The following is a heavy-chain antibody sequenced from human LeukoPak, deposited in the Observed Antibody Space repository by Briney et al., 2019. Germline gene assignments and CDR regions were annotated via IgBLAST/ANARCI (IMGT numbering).Heavy chain of an antibody. Sequence: ASVEVSCKASGYTFTPYSINWVRQAPGQGLEWMGWINPNTGNPTYAQGFTGRFVFSLDTSVSTAYLQISGLKTEDTAVYYCARAYQPLGGLSLPDYWGQGTLVTVSS. D-gene: IGHD3-16*02. CDR2: INPNTGNP. CDR1: GYTFTPYS. CDR3: ARAYQPLGGLSLPDY. J-gene: IGHJ4*02. V-gene: IGHV7-4-1*02.